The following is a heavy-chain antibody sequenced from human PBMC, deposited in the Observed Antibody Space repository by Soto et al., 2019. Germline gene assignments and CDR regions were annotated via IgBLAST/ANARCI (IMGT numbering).Heavy chain of an antibody. Sequence: GGSLRLSCAASGFTFSSYGMNWVRQAPGKGLEWVSYISSSSSTIYNADSLKDQFNISRDNAKNTMYLQMNNLRAEDKAVYYCAREAAAGWFDPWGQGTMVTSPQ. CDR2: ISSSSSTI. CDR3: AREAAAGWFDP. D-gene: IGHD6-13*01. CDR1: GFTFSSYG. V-gene: IGHV3-48*01. J-gene: IGHJ5*02.